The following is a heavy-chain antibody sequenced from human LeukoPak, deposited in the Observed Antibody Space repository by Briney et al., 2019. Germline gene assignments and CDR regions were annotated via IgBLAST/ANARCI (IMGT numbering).Heavy chain of an antibody. D-gene: IGHD1-1*01. CDR1: GFIFSICS. CDR2: ISSSSSTI. CDR3: GRVGTTGIDFDY. Sequence: GGSLTLSCAASGFIFSICSMTCARHARGKGLEWVSYISSSSSTIYYADCVKGRFNISRDNAKNSLSLHMNSLRDQDTAVYYCGRVGTTGIDFDYWGQGDLVTVSS. J-gene: IGHJ4*02. V-gene: IGHV3-48*02.